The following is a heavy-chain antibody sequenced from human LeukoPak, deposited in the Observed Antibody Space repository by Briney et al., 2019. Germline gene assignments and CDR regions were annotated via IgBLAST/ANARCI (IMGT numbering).Heavy chain of an antibody. J-gene: IGHJ3*02. CDR1: GGSISSYY. Sequence: SETLSLTCTVSGGSISSYYWSWIRQPPGKGLEWIGYIYYGGSTNYNPSLKSRVTISVDTSKNQFSLKLSSVTAADTAVYYCARHAKTAMVIRGPETPAAFDIWGQGTMVTVSS. D-gene: IGHD5-18*01. CDR3: ARHAKTAMVIRGPETPAAFDI. V-gene: IGHV4-59*08. CDR2: IYYGGST.